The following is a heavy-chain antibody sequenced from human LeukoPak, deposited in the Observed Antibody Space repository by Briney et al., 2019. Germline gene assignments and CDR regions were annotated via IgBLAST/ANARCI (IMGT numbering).Heavy chain of an antibody. V-gene: IGHV3-49*04. D-gene: IGHD5-12*01. J-gene: IGHJ4*02. CDR2: IRSKAYGGTT. CDR1: GFTFGDYA. Sequence: GRTLRLSCTASGFTFGDYAMSWVRQAPGKGLEWVGFIRSKAYGGTTEYAASVKGRFTISRDDSRSIAYLQMNSLKTEDTAVYYCTREIVATKGLFFDYWGQGTLVTVSS. CDR3: TREIVATKGLFFDY.